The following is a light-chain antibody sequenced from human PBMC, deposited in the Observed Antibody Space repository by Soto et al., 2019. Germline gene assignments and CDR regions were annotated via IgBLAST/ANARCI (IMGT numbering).Light chain of an antibody. CDR1: QSVGST. Sequence: EIVMTQSPATLSVSPGERATLSCRASQSVGSTFLAWYQQKPGQAPRLLIYGVSTRATGIPARFSGSGSGTEFTLTISSLQSEDFAVYYCQQYNNWLWTFGQGTKVDIK. CDR3: QQYNNWLWT. V-gene: IGKV3-15*01. J-gene: IGKJ1*01. CDR2: GVS.